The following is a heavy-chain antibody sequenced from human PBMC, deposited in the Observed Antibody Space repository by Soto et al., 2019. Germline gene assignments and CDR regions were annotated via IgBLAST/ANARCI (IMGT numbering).Heavy chain of an antibody. CDR2: IYYSGST. CDR3: ASGWMAAFDN. D-gene: IGHD2-2*03. CDR1: GDSIKTHY. J-gene: IGHJ4*02. V-gene: IGHV4-59*11. Sequence: PSETLSLTCNVSGDSIKTHYWSWIRQPPGKGLEWIGYIYYSGSTLYNPSLKRRVTISADTAKNQFSLRLNSLTAADTAVYYCASGWMAAFDNWGQGTLVTVSS.